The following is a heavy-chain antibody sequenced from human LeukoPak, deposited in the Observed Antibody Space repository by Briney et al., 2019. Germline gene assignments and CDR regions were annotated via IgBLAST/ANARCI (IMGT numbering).Heavy chain of an antibody. CDR3: ASTRYDSSGYYYSY. Sequence: GRSLRLSCAASGFTFSSYAMHWVRQAPGKGLEWVAVISYDGSNKYYADSVKGRFTISRDNSKNTLYLQMSSLRAEDTAVYYCASTRYDSSGYYYSYWGQGTLVTVSS. CDR2: ISYDGSNK. J-gene: IGHJ4*02. V-gene: IGHV3-30-3*01. D-gene: IGHD3-22*01. CDR1: GFTFSSYA.